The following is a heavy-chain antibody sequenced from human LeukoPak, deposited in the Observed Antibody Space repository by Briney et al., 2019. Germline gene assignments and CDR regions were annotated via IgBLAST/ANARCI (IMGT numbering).Heavy chain of an antibody. V-gene: IGHV4-39*07. CDR1: GGSIGSSSYY. J-gene: IGHJ4*02. Sequence: SETLSLTCTVSGGSIGSSSYYWGWIRQPPGKGLEWIGSIYYSGSTYYNPSLKSRVTISVDTSKNQFSLKLSSVTAADTAVYYCARDGRYCSSTSCYTGFDYWGQGTLVTVSS. CDR3: ARDGRYCSSTSCYTGFDY. CDR2: IYYSGST. D-gene: IGHD2-2*02.